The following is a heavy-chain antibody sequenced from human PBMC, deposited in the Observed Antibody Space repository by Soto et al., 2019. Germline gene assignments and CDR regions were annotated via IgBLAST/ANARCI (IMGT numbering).Heavy chain of an antibody. CDR1: GFTFSNYY. CDR3: ARSYSSGWEFDY. V-gene: IGHV3-11*01. CDR2: ISSTGRTI. D-gene: IGHD6-19*01. Sequence: GGSLRLSCGASGFTFSNYYMSWIRQAPGKGLEGVSYISSTGRTIYYADSVKGRFTVTRYNAQNSLSLKLNSLRVEDTAVYYCARSYSSGWEFDYWGQGTQVTVSS. J-gene: IGHJ4*02.